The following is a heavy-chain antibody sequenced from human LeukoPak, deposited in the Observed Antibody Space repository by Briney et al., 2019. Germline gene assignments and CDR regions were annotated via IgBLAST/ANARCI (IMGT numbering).Heavy chain of an antibody. CDR1: GFTFRSYA. CDR3: AKGDCSSTSCYAPADY. Sequence: QPGGSLRLSCAASGFTFRSYAMSWVRQAPGRGLEWVSAISGNGGGTYYADSVKGRFTISRDNSKNTLYLQMNSLRAEDTAVYYCAKGDCSSTSCYAPADYWGQGTLATVSS. CDR2: ISGNGGGT. D-gene: IGHD2-2*01. V-gene: IGHV3-23*01. J-gene: IGHJ4*02.